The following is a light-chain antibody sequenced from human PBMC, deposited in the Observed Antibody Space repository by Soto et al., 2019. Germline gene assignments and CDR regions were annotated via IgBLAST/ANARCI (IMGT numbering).Light chain of an antibody. CDR2: EAT. J-gene: IGLJ1*01. CDR3: TSYTITSPYV. CDR1: SSDIGRYNF. V-gene: IGLV2-14*01. Sequence: QSALTQPASMSGSPGQSITIFCTGTSSDIGRYNFVSWYQHHPGKAPKLIIYEATKRPSGVSSRFSGSKSGSTASLTISGLQAEDEADYYCTSYTITSPYVFGTGTKVTVL.